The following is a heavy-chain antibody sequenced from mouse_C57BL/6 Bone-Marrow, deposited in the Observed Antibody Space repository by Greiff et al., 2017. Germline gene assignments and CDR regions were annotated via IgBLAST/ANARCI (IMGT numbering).Heavy chain of an antibody. D-gene: IGHD1-1*01. V-gene: IGHV1-52*01. Sequence: VQLQQPGAELVRPGSSVKMSCKASGYTFTSYWMHWVKQRPIQGLEWIGNIDPSDSETHYNQKFKDKATLTVDKSSSTAYMQLSSLTSEDSAVYYCARGASITTVVATDCFGYWGQGTSVTVSS. CDR1: GYTFTSYW. CDR2: IDPSDSET. CDR3: ARGASITTVVATDCFGY. J-gene: IGHJ4*01.